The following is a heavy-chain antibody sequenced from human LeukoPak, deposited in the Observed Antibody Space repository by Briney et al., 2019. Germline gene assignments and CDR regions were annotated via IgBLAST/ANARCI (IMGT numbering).Heavy chain of an antibody. V-gene: IGHV4-59*01. J-gene: IGHJ4*02. D-gene: IGHD5-24*01. CDR2: IYYSGST. CDR1: GGSISSYY. Sequence: SETLSLTCTVSGGSISSYYWSWIRQPPGKGLEWIGYIYYSGSTNYNPSLKSRVTISVDTSKNQFSLKLSSVTAADTAVYYCARGDKLEMATIYFDYWGQGTLVTVSS. CDR3: ARGDKLEMATIYFDY.